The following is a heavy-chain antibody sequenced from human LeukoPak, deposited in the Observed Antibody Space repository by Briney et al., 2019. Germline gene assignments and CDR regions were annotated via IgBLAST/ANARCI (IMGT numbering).Heavy chain of an antibody. CDR3: ARDVRQDGITIFGVVIYDY. D-gene: IGHD3-3*01. Sequence: TSETLSLTCAVYGGSFSGYYWSWIRQPPGKGLEWIGEINHSGSTNYNPSLKSRVTISVDTSKNQFSLKLGSVTAADTAVYYCARDVRQDGITIFGVVIYDYWGQGTLVTVSS. V-gene: IGHV4-34*01. CDR1: GGSFSGYY. J-gene: IGHJ4*02. CDR2: INHSGST.